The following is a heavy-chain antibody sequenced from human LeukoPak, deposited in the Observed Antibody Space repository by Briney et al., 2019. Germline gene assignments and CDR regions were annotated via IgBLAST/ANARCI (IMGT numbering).Heavy chain of an antibody. Sequence: GGSLRLSCTASGFTFSGYSMNWIRQAPGKGLEWVSSFGTRSTSIYHAGSVKGRFAISRDNAKNSLYLQMNSLRAEDTALYYCARDRRGSYHDAFDIWGQGTMVTVSS. CDR3: ARDRRGSYHDAFDI. J-gene: IGHJ3*02. D-gene: IGHD1-26*01. CDR1: GFTFSGYS. CDR2: FGTRSTSI. V-gene: IGHV3-21*01.